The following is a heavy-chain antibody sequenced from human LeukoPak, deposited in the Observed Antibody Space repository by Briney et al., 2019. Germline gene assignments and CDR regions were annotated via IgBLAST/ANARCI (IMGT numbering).Heavy chain of an antibody. D-gene: IGHD3-22*01. CDR1: GFTFSSYA. CDR2: ISYDGSNK. J-gene: IGHJ5*02. V-gene: IGHV3-30-3*01. Sequence: RPGGSLRLSCAASGFTFSSYAMHWVRQAPGKGLEWVAVISYDGSNKYYADSVKGRFTISRDNSKNTLYLQMNSLRAEDTAVYYCAKDPDYDSSGYYGGWFDPWGQGTLVTVSS. CDR3: AKDPDYDSSGYYGGWFDP.